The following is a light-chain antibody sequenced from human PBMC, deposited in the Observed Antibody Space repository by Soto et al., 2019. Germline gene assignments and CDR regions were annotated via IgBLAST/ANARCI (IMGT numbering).Light chain of an antibody. V-gene: IGKV3D-15*01. CDR2: GAS. CDR1: QSVDIN. J-gene: IGKJ4*01. Sequence: EIVMTQSPATLSVSPGERATLSCRASQSVDINLAWYQQKPGQAPRLLIFGASTRATGIPARFSGSGSGTDFTLTISSLQSEDFGVYFCQQYDKWPLTFGGGTKVDI. CDR3: QQYDKWPLT.